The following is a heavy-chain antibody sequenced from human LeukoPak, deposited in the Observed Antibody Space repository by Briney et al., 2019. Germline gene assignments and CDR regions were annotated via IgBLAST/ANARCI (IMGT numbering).Heavy chain of an antibody. CDR1: GFTFDDYG. CDR3: ASHCSGGSCSDDAFDI. CDR2: INWNGGST. Sequence: GGSLRLSCAASGFTFDDYGMSWVRQAPGRGLEGVSGINWNGGSTGYADSVKGRFTISRDNAKNSLYLQMNSLRAEDTALYYCASHCSGGSCSDDAFDIWGQGTMVTVSS. J-gene: IGHJ3*02. V-gene: IGHV3-20*04. D-gene: IGHD2-15*01.